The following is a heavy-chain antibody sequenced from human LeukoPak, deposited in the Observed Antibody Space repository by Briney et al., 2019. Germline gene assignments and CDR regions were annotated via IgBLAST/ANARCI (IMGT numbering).Heavy chain of an antibody. CDR3: AKYSGSYFDY. CDR1: GFTFSSYG. CDR2: ISYDGSNK. J-gene: IGHJ4*02. V-gene: IGHV3-30*18. D-gene: IGHD1-26*01. Sequence: PGGSLRLSCAASGFTFSSYGMHWVRQAPGKGLEWVAVISYDGSNKYYADSVKGRFTTSRDNSKNTLYLQMNSLRAEDTAVYYCAKYSGSYFDYWGQGTLVTVSS.